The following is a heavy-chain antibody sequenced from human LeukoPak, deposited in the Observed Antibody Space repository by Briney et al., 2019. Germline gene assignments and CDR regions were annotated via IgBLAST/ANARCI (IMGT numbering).Heavy chain of an antibody. Sequence: GASVKVSCKASGYTFTSYGISWVRQAPGQGLEWMGWISAYNGNTNYAQKLQGRVTMTTDTSTSTAYMELRSLRSDDTAVYYCARAYGGYPGESPFDYWGQGTLVTVSS. D-gene: IGHD3-16*01. V-gene: IGHV1-18*01. CDR2: ISAYNGNT. CDR1: GYTFTSYG. CDR3: ARAYGGYPGESPFDY. J-gene: IGHJ4*02.